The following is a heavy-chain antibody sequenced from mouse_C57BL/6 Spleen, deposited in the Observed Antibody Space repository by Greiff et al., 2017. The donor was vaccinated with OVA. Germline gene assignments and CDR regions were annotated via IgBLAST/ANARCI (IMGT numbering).Heavy chain of an antibody. J-gene: IGHJ4*01. Sequence: QVQLQQPGAELVKPGASVKLSCKASGYTFTSYWMHWVKQRPGQGLEWIGMIHPNSGSTNYNEKFKSKATLTVDKSSSTAYMQLSSLTSEDSAVEYCARYEYRSRYAMDYWGQGTSVTVSS. V-gene: IGHV1-64*01. CDR3: ARYEYRSRYAMDY. CDR2: IHPNSGST. CDR1: GYTFTSYW. D-gene: IGHD2-14*01.